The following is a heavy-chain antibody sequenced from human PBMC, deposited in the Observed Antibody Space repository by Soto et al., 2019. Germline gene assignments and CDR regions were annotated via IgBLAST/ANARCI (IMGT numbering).Heavy chain of an antibody. V-gene: IGHV1-18*01. CDR2: ISAYNGNK. Sequence: GASVKVSCKASGYTFTSYGISWVRQAPGQGLEWMGWISAYNGNKNYEQKLQGRVTMTTDTSTSTAYMELRSLRTDDTDVYYCAIAHGSPGYSSGWYSDYWGQGTLVTVSS. CDR1: GYTFTSYG. CDR3: AIAHGSPGYSSGWYSDY. J-gene: IGHJ4*02. D-gene: IGHD6-19*01.